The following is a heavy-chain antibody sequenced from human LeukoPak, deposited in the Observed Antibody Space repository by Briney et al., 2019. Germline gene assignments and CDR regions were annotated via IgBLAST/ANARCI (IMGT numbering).Heavy chain of an antibody. CDR1: GGTFSSSA. Sequence: SVKVSCKASGGTFSSSAISWVRQAPGQGLEWMGGIIPIFGTTNHAQNFQGRLTIITDESTSTAYMELSSLRSEDTAVYYCARAVGATTLLDYWGQGTLVTVSS. D-gene: IGHD1-26*01. V-gene: IGHV1-69*05. CDR3: ARAVGATTLLDY. J-gene: IGHJ4*02. CDR2: IIPIFGTT.